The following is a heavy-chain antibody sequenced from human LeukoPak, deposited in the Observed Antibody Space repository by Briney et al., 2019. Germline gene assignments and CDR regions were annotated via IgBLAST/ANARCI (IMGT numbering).Heavy chain of an antibody. CDR1: GYTFTSYW. CDR2: IYPGDSDT. Sequence: GESLKISCKGSGYTFTSYWIGWVRQMPGKGLEWMGIIYPGDSDTRYSPSFQGQVTTSADKSISTAYLQWSSLKASDTAMYYCARRLAYSSSYYPQFDYWGQGTLVTVSS. J-gene: IGHJ4*02. V-gene: IGHV5-51*01. CDR3: ARRLAYSSSYYPQFDY. D-gene: IGHD6-6*01.